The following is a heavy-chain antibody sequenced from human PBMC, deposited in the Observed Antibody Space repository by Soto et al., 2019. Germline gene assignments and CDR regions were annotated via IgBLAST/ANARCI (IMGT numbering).Heavy chain of an antibody. D-gene: IGHD3-22*01. CDR3: AGGGSSGYVPDEYFQH. Sequence: QVQLQESGPGLVKPSQTLSLTCTVSGGSISSGGYYWSWIRQHPGKGLEWIGYIYYSGSTYYNPSRKRRVTIAVDTSKNQFSLKLSSVTAADTAVYYCAGGGSSGYVPDEYFQHWGQGTLVTVSS. J-gene: IGHJ1*01. CDR2: IYYSGST. CDR1: GGSISSGGYY. V-gene: IGHV4-31*03.